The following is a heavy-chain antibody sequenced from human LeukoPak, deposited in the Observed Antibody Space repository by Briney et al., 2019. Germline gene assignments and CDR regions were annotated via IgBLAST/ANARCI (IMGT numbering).Heavy chain of an antibody. Sequence: SETLSLTCTVSGGSISSYYWSWIRQPPGEGLEWIGYIYYSGSTNYNPSLKSRVTISVDTSKNQFSLKLSSVTAADTAVYYCARLITMVRGREYYYYMDVWGKGTTVTVSS. J-gene: IGHJ6*03. CDR2: IYYSGST. D-gene: IGHD3-10*01. V-gene: IGHV4-59*01. CDR1: GGSISSYY. CDR3: ARLITMVRGREYYYYMDV.